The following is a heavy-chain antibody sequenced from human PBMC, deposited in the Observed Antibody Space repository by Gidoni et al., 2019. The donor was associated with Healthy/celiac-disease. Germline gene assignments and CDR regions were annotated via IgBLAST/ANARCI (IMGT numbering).Heavy chain of an antibody. CDR2: IYYSGST. D-gene: IGHD3-9*01. Sequence: QLQLQESGPGLVKPSETLSLTCTVSAGSISSSSYYWGWIRQPPGKGLEWIGSIYYSGSTYYNPSLKSRVTISVDTSKNQFSLKLSSVTAADTAVYYCARGSILFLTDAFDIWGQGTMVTVSS. CDR1: AGSISSSSYY. J-gene: IGHJ3*02. V-gene: IGHV4-39*01. CDR3: ARGSILFLTDAFDI.